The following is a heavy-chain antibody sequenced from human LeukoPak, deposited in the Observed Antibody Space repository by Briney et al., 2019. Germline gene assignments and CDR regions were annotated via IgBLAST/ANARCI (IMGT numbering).Heavy chain of an antibody. Sequence: ASVKVCCKASGYTFTGYYMHWVRQAPGQGLEWMGWINPNSGGTNYAQKFQGRVTMTRDTSISTAYMELSRLRSDDTAVYYCARDLLAYCGGDCYSDYWGQGTLVTVSS. D-gene: IGHD2-21*02. CDR1: GYTFTGYY. J-gene: IGHJ4*02. V-gene: IGHV1-2*02. CDR2: INPNSGGT. CDR3: ARDLLAYCGGDCYSDY.